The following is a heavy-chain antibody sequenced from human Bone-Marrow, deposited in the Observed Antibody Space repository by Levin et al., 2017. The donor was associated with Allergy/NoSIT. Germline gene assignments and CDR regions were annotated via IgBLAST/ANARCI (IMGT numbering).Heavy chain of an antibody. CDR2: INHSGST. CDR1: GGSFSGYY. Sequence: SETLSLTCAVYGGSFSGYYWSWIRQPPGKGLEWIGEINHSGSTNYNPSLKSRVTISVDTSKNQFSLKLSSVTAADTAVYYCARVRGPRCSSTSCYRWFDPWGQGTLVTVSS. J-gene: IGHJ5*02. V-gene: IGHV4-34*01. D-gene: IGHD2-2*01. CDR3: ARVRGPRCSSTSCYRWFDP.